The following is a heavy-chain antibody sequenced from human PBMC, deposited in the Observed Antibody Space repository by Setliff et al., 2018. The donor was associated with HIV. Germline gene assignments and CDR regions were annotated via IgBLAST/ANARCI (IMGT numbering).Heavy chain of an antibody. Sequence: GASVKVSCKASGNTLRNNAIGWVRQAPGQGLEWMGSLIPVLGEPHYAQSFQGRVTISADESTNTAHRELRSLISDDTAVYYCAREGLWLGDRGYYMDVWGTGTAVTVSS. J-gene: IGHJ6*03. V-gene: IGHV1-69*11. D-gene: IGHD3-10*01. CDR2: LIPVLGEP. CDR1: GNTLRNNA. CDR3: AREGLWLGDRGYYMDV.